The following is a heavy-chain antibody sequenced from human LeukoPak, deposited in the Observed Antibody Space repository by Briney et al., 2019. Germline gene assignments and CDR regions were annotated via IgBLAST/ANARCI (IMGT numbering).Heavy chain of an antibody. V-gene: IGHV1-2*02. Sequence: ASVKVSCKASGYTFTGYYMHWVRQAPGQGLEWMGWINPNSGGTNYAQKFQGRVTMTRDTSISTAYMELSRLRSDDTAVYYCASVDSSSWFVDAFDIWGQGTMVTVSP. J-gene: IGHJ3*02. CDR3: ASVDSSSWFVDAFDI. CDR2: INPNSGGT. CDR1: GYTFTGYY. D-gene: IGHD6-13*01.